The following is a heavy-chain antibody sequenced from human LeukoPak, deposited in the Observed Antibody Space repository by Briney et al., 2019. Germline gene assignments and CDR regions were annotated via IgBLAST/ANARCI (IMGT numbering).Heavy chain of an antibody. CDR2: ISANDGKT. CDR3: ARELHVERDDY. J-gene: IGHJ4*02. Sequence: ASVTVSCKASGFVFTSYGFTWVRQAPGQGLEWMGWISANDGKTHYSEKHQGRVTMSTDTVTSTAYMELRSLRSDDTAVYYCARELHVERDDYWGQGTLVTVSS. D-gene: IGHD1-1*01. CDR1: GFVFTSYG. V-gene: IGHV1-18*01.